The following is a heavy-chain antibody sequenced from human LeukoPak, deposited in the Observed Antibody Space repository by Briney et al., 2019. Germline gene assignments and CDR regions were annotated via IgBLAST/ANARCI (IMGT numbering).Heavy chain of an antibody. CDR3: ARTSYQFEYYYYYMDV. CDR1: GGSISSYY. J-gene: IGHJ6*03. Sequence: PSETLSLTCTVSGGSISSYYWSWLRQPAGKGLEWIGRIYTSGSTNYNPSLKSRVTMSVDTSKNQFSLKLSSVTAADTAVYYCARTSYQFEYYYYYMDVWGKGTTVTISS. V-gene: IGHV4-4*07. D-gene: IGHD3-16*01. CDR2: IYTSGST.